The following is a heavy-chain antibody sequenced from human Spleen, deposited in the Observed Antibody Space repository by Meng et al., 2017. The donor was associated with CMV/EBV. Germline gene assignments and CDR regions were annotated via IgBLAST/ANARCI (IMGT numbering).Heavy chain of an antibody. CDR2: INHSGST. D-gene: IGHD5-18*01. CDR3: ARRGGYSYGGFDP. J-gene: IGHJ5*02. V-gene: IGHV4-34*01. Sequence: SETLSLTCAVYGGSFSGYYWSWIRQPPGKGLEWIGEINHSGSTNYNPSLKSRVTISVDTSKNQFSLKLSSVTAADTAVYYGARRGGYSYGGFDPWGQGTLVTVSS. CDR1: GGSFSGYY.